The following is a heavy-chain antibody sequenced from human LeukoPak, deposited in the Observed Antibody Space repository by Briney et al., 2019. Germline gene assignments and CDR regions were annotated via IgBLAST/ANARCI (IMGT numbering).Heavy chain of an antibody. CDR2: ISAYNGNT. CDR3: ARDPYYDSSGYGDY. D-gene: IGHD3-22*01. Sequence: ASVKVSCKTSGYTFTSFVITWVRQAPGQGLEWMGWISAYNGNTNYAQKLQGRVTMTTDTSTSTAYMELRSLRSDDTAVYYCARDPYYDSSGYGDYWGQGTLVTVSS. J-gene: IGHJ4*02. CDR1: GYTFTSFV. V-gene: IGHV1-18*01.